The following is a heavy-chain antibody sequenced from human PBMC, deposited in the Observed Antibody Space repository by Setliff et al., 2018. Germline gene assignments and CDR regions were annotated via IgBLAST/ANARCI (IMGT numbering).Heavy chain of an antibody. D-gene: IGHD1-26*01. CDR3: AHGVGALGY. V-gene: IGHV2-5*02. J-gene: IGHJ4*02. CDR1: GFSLTTTGVG. CDR2: IYWDDDR. Sequence: SGPTLVNPTQTLTLSCTLSGFSLTTTGVGVGWIRQPPGKALEWLALIYWDDDRRYSPSLRSRLTITKDISKNQVILIMTNMDPLDTGTYYCAHGVGALGYWGRGALVTVSS.